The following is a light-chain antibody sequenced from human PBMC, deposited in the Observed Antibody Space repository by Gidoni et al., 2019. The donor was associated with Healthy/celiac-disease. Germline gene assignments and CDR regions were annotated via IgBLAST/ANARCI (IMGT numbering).Light chain of an antibody. CDR2: GAS. J-gene: IGKJ1*01. CDR1: QSVSSSY. V-gene: IGKV3-20*01. Sequence: EIVLKQSPSTLSLSPGERATLSCRASQSVSSSYLAWYQQKPGQAPRLLIFGASSRATGIPDRFIGSVSGTDFTLTISRLEPEDFSVYYCQQYGSSPRTFGQETKVEIK. CDR3: QQYGSSPRT.